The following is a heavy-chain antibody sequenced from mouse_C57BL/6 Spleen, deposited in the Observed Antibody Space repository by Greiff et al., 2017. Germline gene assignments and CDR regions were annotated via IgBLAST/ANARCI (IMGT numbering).Heavy chain of an antibody. J-gene: IGHJ2*01. CDR3: ARDYDYGGGFDY. Sequence: EVKLVESGGGLVKPGGSLKLSCAASGFTFSSYAMSWVRQTPEKRLEWVATISDGGSYTYYPDNVKCRFTISRDNDKNNLYLQMSHLKSEDTAMYYCARDYDYGGGFDYWGQGTTLTGSS. V-gene: IGHV5-4*01. CDR2: ISDGGSYT. D-gene: IGHD2-4*01. CDR1: GFTFSSYA.